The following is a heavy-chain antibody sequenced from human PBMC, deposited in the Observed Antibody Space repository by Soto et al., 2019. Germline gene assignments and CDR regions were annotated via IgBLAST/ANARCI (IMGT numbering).Heavy chain of an antibody. CDR2: ISGSGGST. J-gene: IGHJ4*02. V-gene: IGHV3-23*01. CDR3: AKGPSYYDNLTGYPPPPRFAY. D-gene: IGHD3-9*01. CDR1: GFTFSCYA. Sequence: PEGSLRLSCASSGFTFSCYAMSWVRWAPGKGLVWVSAISGSGGSTYYADSGKGRLTISKDNPKDTLYLQMNRLTAEDTAVYHCAKGPSYYDNLTGYPPPPRFAYWGQRTFVT.